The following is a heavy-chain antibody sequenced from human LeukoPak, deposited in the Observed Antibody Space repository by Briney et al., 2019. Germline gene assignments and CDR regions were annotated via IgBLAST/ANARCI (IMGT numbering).Heavy chain of an antibody. CDR3: AKVVRRRIVVVDAFDI. V-gene: IGHV3-23*01. D-gene: IGHD3-22*01. J-gene: IGHJ3*02. CDR1: GFTFSSYA. Sequence: GGSLRLSCAASGFTFSSYAMSWVRQAPGKGLEWVSAISGSGGSTYYADSVKGRFTISRDNSKNTLYLQMNSLRAEDTAVYYCAKVVRRRIVVVDAFDIWGQGTMVTVSS. CDR2: ISGSGGST.